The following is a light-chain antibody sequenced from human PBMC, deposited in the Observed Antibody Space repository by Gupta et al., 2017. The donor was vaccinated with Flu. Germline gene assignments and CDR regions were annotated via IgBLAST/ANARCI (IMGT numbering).Light chain of an antibody. CDR3: QQYNSYWT. Sequence: DIPMTQSPCPLSASVGDRVTITCRASQSISSWLAWYQQKPGKAPKLLIYKASSLESGVPSRFSGSGSGTEFTLTISSLQPDDFATYYCQQYNSYWTFGQGTKVEIK. CDR1: QSISSW. V-gene: IGKV1-5*03. CDR2: KAS. J-gene: IGKJ1*01.